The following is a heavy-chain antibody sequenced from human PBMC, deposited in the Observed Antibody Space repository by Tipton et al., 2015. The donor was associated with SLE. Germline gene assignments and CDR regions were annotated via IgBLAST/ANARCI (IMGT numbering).Heavy chain of an antibody. CDR1: GYSFTSYW. CDR2: IYPGDSDT. V-gene: IGHV5-51*03. CDR3: ARETSTHYDFWSGYYVYFDY. Sequence: QLVQSGAEVKKPGESLKISCKGSGYSFTSYWIGWVRQMPGKGLEWMGIIYPGDSDTRYSPSFQGQVTISADKSISTAYLQWSSLKASDTAMYYCARETSTHYDFWSGYYVYFDYWGQGTLVTVSS. D-gene: IGHD3-3*01. J-gene: IGHJ4*02.